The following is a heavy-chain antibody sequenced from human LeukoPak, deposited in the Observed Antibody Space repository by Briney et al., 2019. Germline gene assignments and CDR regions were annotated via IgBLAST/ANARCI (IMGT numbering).Heavy chain of an antibody. J-gene: IGHJ4*02. CDR1: GFTVSSNY. CDR2: IYSGGST. CDR3: AKKVAGPANPFDS. V-gene: IGHV3-53*01. D-gene: IGHD2-15*01. Sequence: PGGSLRLSCAASGFTVSSNYMSWVRQAPGKGLEWVSVIYSGGSTYYADSVRGRFTVSRDNSKNTLYLQMSSLRVEDTAVYYCAKKVAGPANPFDSWGQGTLVTVSS.